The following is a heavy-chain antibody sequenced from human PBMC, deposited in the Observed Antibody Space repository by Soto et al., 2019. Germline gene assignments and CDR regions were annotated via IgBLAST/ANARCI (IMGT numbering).Heavy chain of an antibody. V-gene: IGHV3-15*07. J-gene: IGHJ4*02. CDR3: ASYRDSSGLRRYDY. D-gene: IGHD3-22*01. Sequence: EVQLEESGGGLIKPGESLTLSCAASDFILSDAWMKWVRQAPGKGLEWVGRIKSKAHGGTTDYAAPLKGRFTILRDDSNHTLYLQMNSLQTEDTAMYYCASYRDSSGLRRYDYWGQGSLVSVSS. CDR1: DFILSDAW. CDR2: IKSKAHGGTT.